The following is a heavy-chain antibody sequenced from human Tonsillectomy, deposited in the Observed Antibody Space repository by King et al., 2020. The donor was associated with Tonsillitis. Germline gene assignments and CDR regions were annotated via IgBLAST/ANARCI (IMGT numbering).Heavy chain of an antibody. CDR2: INPNNGAT. CDR3: ARDLVGRGTGTTFHPYNYYGMDV. D-gene: IGHD1-1*01. V-gene: IGHV1-2*02. CDR1: GYTFTEYF. Sequence: VQLVQSGAEVKRPGASVKVSCRASGYTFTEYFIHWVRQAPGQGLEWMGWINPNNGATNYAHKFQGRLTMTRDTSISTAYMELSSLTSDDTAVFLCARDLVGRGTGTTFHPYNYYGMDVWGQGTTVAVSS. J-gene: IGHJ6*02.